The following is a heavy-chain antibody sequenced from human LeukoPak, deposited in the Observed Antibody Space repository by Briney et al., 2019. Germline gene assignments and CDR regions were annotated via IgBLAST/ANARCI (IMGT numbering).Heavy chain of an antibody. CDR3: ARDRVVVITGIDY. J-gene: IGHJ4*02. CDR1: GFTFSSYW. V-gene: IGHV3-7*01. D-gene: IGHD3-22*01. CDR2: IKQDGSEK. Sequence: PGGSLRLSCAASGFTFSSYWMSWVRQAPGKGLEWVANIKQDGSEKYYVDSVKGRFTISRDNAKNTLYLQMNSLRAEDTAMYYCARDRVVVITGIDYWGQGTLVTVSS.